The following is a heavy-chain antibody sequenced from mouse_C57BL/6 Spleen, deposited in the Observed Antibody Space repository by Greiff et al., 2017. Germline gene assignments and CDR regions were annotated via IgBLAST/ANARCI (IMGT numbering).Heavy chain of an antibody. CDR1: GYTFTDYY. CDR3: ASDLLWLRRYAMDY. D-gene: IGHD2-2*01. Sequence: QVQLQQSGAELVRPGASVKLSCKASGYTFTDYYINWVKQRPGQGLEWIARIYPGSGNTYYNEKFKGKATLTAEKSSSTAYMQLSSLTSEDSAVYFCASDLLWLRRYAMDYWGQGTSVTVSS. CDR2: IYPGSGNT. J-gene: IGHJ4*01. V-gene: IGHV1-76*01.